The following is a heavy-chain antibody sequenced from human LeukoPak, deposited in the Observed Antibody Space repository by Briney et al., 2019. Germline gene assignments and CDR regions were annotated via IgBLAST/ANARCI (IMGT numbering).Heavy chain of an antibody. Sequence: PGGSLRLSCAASGFIFSIYGMHWVRQAPGRGLEWVAFIRYDGDNKYYAASVKGRFTISRDNSKNTLYLQMSSLRREDTALYYCAKDVGGRLMANAFDIWGQGTMVTVSS. CDR2: IRYDGDNK. CDR3: AKDVGGRLMANAFDI. J-gene: IGHJ3*02. CDR1: GFIFSIYG. D-gene: IGHD2-8*01. V-gene: IGHV3-30*02.